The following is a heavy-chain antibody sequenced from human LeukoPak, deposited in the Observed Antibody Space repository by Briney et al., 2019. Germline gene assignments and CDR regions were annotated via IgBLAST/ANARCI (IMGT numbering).Heavy chain of an antibody. V-gene: IGHV3-49*04. CDR2: IRSKAYGGTT. CDR3: TRVSLVAASVFFDY. D-gene: IGHD2-15*01. J-gene: IGHJ4*02. CDR1: GFTFGDYA. Sequence: GGSLRLSCTASGFTFGDYAMSWVRQAPGKGLEWVSFIRSKAYGGTTEYAASVKGRFTISRDDSKSIAYLQMNSLKTEDTAVYYCTRVSLVAASVFFDYWGPGTLVTVPS.